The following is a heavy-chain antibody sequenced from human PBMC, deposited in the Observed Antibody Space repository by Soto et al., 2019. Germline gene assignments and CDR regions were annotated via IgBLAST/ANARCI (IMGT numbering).Heavy chain of an antibody. CDR1: GFSLSTTDMG. V-gene: IGHV2-5*01. J-gene: IGHJ5*02. CDR2: IYWNDDE. CDR3: AYSVAHRWQGSTYYGADA. Sequence: QITLKESGPTLVKPTQTLTLTCSFSGFSLSTTDMGVGWIRQPPGKALEWLALIYWNDDERYSPSLKNRLTITKDTSKNQVVLTMTNMDPVDTATYYCAYSVAHRWQGSTYYGADAWGQGIMVTVSS. D-gene: IGHD4-4*01.